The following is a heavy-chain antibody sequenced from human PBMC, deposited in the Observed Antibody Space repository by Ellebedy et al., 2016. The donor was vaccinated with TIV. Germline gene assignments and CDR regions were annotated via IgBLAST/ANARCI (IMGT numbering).Heavy chain of an antibody. J-gene: IGHJ4*02. V-gene: IGHV3-30*02. Sequence: GESLKISCAASGFTFSSFGMHWVRQAPGKGLAWVAFRRHDGSDKYYADSVKGRFTISGDNFENTLYLQMNSLTAEDTAVYYYAKDLGSDFDSWGQGTLVTVSS. D-gene: IGHD7-27*01. CDR2: RRHDGSDK. CDR1: GFTFSSFG. CDR3: AKDLGSDFDS.